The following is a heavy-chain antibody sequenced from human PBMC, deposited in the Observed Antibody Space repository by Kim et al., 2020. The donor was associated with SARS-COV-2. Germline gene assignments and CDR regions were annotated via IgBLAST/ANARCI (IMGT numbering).Heavy chain of an antibody. J-gene: IGHJ5*02. V-gene: IGHV1-69*01. Sequence: FGTANYEQKFQGRVTITADESTSTAYMELSSLRSEDTAVYYCARNWFDPWGQGTLVTVSS. CDR2: FGTA. CDR3: ARNWFDP.